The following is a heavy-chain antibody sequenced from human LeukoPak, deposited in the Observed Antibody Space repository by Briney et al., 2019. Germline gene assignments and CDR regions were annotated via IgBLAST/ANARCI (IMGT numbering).Heavy chain of an antibody. CDR1: GFTFSSYG. V-gene: IGHV3-30*02. CDR2: IWYDGSNT. J-gene: IGHJ4*02. Sequence: GGSLRLSCAASGFTFSSYGMHWVRQAPGKGLEWVAIIWYDGSNTYYADSVKGRFTISRDNSKNTLYLQMNSLRAEDTAVYYCAGRRVLDASFDYWGQETLVTVSS. D-gene: IGHD3-16*01. CDR3: AGRRVLDASFDY.